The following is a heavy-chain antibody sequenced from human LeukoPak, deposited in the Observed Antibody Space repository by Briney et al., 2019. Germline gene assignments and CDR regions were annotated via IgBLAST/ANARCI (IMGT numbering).Heavy chain of an antibody. J-gene: IGHJ4*02. Sequence: PGESLEISLYGSGYSFIQYWIGRVRPMPGKGPGWMGIIYPGYSYTRYSPSFQGQVTLPADRSIHTAYLQWTSLKASDTAMYYCARRGLTTPYFDYWGQGTLVTVSS. CDR2: IYPGYSYT. V-gene: IGHV5-51*01. CDR1: GYSFIQYW. D-gene: IGHD2-15*01. CDR3: ARRGLTTPYFDY.